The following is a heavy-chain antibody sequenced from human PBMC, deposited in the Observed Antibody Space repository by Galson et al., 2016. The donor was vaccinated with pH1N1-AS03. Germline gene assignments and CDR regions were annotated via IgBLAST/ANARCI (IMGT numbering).Heavy chain of an antibody. Sequence: SLRLSCAASGFTFSRYWMHWVRQAPGKGLVWVSHINEDGSTTRYADSVKGRFTISRDNFESTLYLQMNSLGDDDTAVYYCARDVGGPDDYWGQGTLVTVSS. D-gene: IGHD4-23*01. CDR3: ARDVGGPDDY. CDR2: INEDGSTT. J-gene: IGHJ4*02. CDR1: GFTFSRYW. V-gene: IGHV3-74*01.